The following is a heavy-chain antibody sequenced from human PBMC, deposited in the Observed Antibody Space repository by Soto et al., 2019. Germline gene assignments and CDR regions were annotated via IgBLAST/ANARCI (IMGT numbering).Heavy chain of an antibody. J-gene: IGHJ4*02. CDR3: ANGPRDSSGWYLDN. V-gene: IGHV3-30*18. Sequence: QVQLVESGGGVVQPGRSLRLSCAASGFTFSTYGMHWVRQAPGKGLEWVAVISDDGSGKYYGDSVKGRITISRDNFKNMVYLQMNSLRPENTDVYYCANGPRDSSGWYLDNWGQGTLVTVSS. CDR2: ISDDGSGK. CDR1: GFTFSTYG. D-gene: IGHD6-13*01.